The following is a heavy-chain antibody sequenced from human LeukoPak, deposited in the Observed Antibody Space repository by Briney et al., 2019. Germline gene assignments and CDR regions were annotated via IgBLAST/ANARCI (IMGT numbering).Heavy chain of an antibody. CDR1: GGSISSGDYY. Sequence: SSQTLSLTCTVSGGSISSGDYYWSWIRQPPGKGLEWIGYIHYSGTTYYNPSLKSRVAISVDTSKNQFSLKLSSVTAADTAVYYCARIDSSSWNRVDYWGQGTLVTVSS. CDR2: IHYSGTT. CDR3: ARIDSSSWNRVDY. D-gene: IGHD6-13*01. J-gene: IGHJ4*02. V-gene: IGHV4-30-4*01.